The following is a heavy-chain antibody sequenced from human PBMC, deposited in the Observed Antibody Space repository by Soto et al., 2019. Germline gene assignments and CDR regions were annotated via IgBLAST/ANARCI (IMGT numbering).Heavy chain of an antibody. CDR2: IIPIPGTA. V-gene: IGHV1-69*01. D-gene: IGHD2-2*01. CDR3: ARSQGSSTSLEIYYYYSYGMDV. Sequence: VQLVQSGAEVKKPGSSVKVSCKASGGTFGSYAISWVRQAPGQGLEWMGGIIPIPGTANYAQKFQGRVTIAADESTSTAYMELSSLRSEDTAVYYCARSQGSSTSLEIYYYYSYGMDVWGQGTKVTVSS. J-gene: IGHJ6*02. CDR1: GGTFGSYA.